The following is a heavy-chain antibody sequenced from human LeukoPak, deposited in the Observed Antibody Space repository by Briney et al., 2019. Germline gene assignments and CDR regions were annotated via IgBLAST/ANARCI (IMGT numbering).Heavy chain of an antibody. CDR3: ATTGIYPPSWVWFDY. V-gene: IGHV3-7*01. J-gene: IGHJ4*02. Sequence: GGSLRLSCAASGFTFSSYWMSWVRQAPGKGLEWVANIKQGGSEKYYVDSVKGRFTISRDNAKNSLYLQMNSLRAEDTAVYYCATTGIYPPSWVWFDYWGQGTLVTVSS. CDR1: GFTFSSYW. D-gene: IGHD6-13*01. CDR2: IKQGGSEK.